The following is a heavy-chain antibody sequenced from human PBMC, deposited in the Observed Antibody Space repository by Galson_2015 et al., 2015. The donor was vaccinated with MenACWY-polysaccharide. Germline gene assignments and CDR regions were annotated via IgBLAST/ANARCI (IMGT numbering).Heavy chain of an antibody. CDR3: ARRRKRVAGEFDY. Sequence: ETLSLTCTVSGGSIRTETYFWGWIRQPPGKGLKWIGTTSYTGSTYYNPSLKGRVAFSTDTSNNHFSLTVTSVTAADTAVYYCARRRKRVAGEFDYWGQGTLVTVSS. J-gene: IGHJ4*02. V-gene: IGHV4-39*02. CDR1: GGSIRTETYF. CDR2: TSYTGST. D-gene: IGHD6-19*01.